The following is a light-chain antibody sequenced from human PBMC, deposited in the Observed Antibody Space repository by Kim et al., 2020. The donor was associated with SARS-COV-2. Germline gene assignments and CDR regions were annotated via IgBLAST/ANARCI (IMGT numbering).Light chain of an antibody. J-gene: IGLJ2*01. CDR2: DVT. CDR1: DSEVWTYNL. CDR3: SSHTGSNTVI. Sequence: GQSITISCTESDSEVWTYNLVSWYQQHPGEAPKLIIYDVTKRPSGISGRFSASKSGITASLTISGLQTEDEADYYCSSHTGSNTVIFGGGTQLTVL. V-gene: IGLV2-23*02.